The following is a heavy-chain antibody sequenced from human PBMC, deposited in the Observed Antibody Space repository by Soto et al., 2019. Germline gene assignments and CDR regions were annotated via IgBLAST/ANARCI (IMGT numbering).Heavy chain of an antibody. J-gene: IGHJ5*02. V-gene: IGHV4-39*01. Sequence: QLQLQESGPGLVKPSETLSLTCTVSGGSISSSSYYWGWIRQPPGKGLEWIGSIYYSGSTYYNPPLQSRVTISVDTSKNQFSLKLSSVTAADTAVYYCARHVASSWSRLGGNWFDPWGQGTLVTVSS. D-gene: IGHD6-13*01. CDR3: ARHVASSWSRLGGNWFDP. CDR2: IYYSGST. CDR1: GGSISSSSYY.